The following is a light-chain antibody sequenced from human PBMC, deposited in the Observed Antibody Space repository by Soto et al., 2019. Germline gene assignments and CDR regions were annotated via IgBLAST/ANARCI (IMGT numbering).Light chain of an antibody. CDR2: GAS. J-gene: IGKJ1*01. V-gene: IGKV3-20*01. Sequence: EIVLTQSPGTLSLSPGERATLSCRASQSVSSSYLAWYQQKPGQAPRVLIYGASSRATGIPDRFSGSGSGTAFTLTISRLEPEDFAVYYCQHSENSRTFGQGTKVEIK. CDR3: QHSENSRT. CDR1: QSVSSSY.